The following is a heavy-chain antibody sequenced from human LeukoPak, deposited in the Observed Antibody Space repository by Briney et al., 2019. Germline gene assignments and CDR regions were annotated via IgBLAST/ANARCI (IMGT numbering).Heavy chain of an antibody. J-gene: IGHJ4*02. D-gene: IGHD5-24*01. CDR2: IYYSGST. CDR1: GGSISSSSCY. CDR3: ARLSRRDGYNLDY. Sequence: SETLSLTCTVSGGSISSSSCYWGWIRQPPGKGLEWIGSIYYSGSTYYNPALKSRVTISVDTSKNQFSLKLSSVTAADTAVYYCARLSRRDGYNLDYWGQGALVTVSS. V-gene: IGHV4-39*01.